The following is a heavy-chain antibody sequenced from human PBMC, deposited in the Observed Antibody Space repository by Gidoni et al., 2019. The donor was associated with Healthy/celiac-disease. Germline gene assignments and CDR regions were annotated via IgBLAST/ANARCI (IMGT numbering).Heavy chain of an antibody. D-gene: IGHD1-26*01. J-gene: IGHJ4*02. CDR3: ARVRWELTGCDY. V-gene: IGHV3-72*01. Sequence: EVQLVESGGGLVQPGGSLRLSCAASGFTFSDPYMDWVRQDPGKGLEWVGRTRNKANSYTTEYAASVKGRFTISRDDSKNSLYLQMNSLKTEDTAVYYCARVRWELTGCDYWGQGTLVTVSS. CDR2: TRNKANSYTT. CDR1: GFTFSDPY.